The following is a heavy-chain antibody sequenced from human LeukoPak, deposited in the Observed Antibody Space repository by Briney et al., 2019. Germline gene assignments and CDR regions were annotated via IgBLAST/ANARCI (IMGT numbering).Heavy chain of an antibody. D-gene: IGHD4-17*01. CDR2: FYNSGST. V-gene: IGHV4-4*08. Sequence: SETLSLTCSVSGASISSYYWSWIRQPPGKGLGWIGNFYNSGSTKYNPSLKSRVSMSIDTSKNQFSLKLSSVTAADTAVYYCARVTVTQTYYYGVDVWGQGTTVTVSS. J-gene: IGHJ6*02. CDR3: ARVTVTQTYYYGVDV. CDR1: GASISSYY.